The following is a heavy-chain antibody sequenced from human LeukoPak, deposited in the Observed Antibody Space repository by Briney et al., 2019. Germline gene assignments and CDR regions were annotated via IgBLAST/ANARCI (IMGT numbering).Heavy chain of an antibody. CDR3: ARSPDGTTMEATPLSV. Sequence: ASVKVSCKASGYTFTTYSMHSVRQAPGRGLEWMGIIDPAGGGTTSAPTFQGRVTTTGDTSTTTVYIARSRPRSEDPAASYIARSPDGTTMEATPLSVWGQG. CDR1: GYTFTTYS. J-gene: IGHJ6*01. D-gene: IGHD4-23*01. CDR2: IDPAGGGT. V-gene: IGHV1-46*03.